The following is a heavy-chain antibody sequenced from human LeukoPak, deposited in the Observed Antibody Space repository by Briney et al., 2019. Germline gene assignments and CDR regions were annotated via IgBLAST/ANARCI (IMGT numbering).Heavy chain of an antibody. CDR1: GYTFTSYG. CDR3: ARDFLPDYCGGDCYFLNWFDP. J-gene: IGHJ5*02. CDR2: ISAYNGNT. V-gene: IGHV1-18*01. Sequence: ASVKVSCKASGYTFTSYGISWVRQAPGQGLEWMGWISAYNGNTNYVQKLQGRVTMTTDTSTSTAYMELRSLRSDDTAVYYCARDFLPDYCGGDCYFLNWFDPWGQGTLVTVSS. D-gene: IGHD2-21*01.